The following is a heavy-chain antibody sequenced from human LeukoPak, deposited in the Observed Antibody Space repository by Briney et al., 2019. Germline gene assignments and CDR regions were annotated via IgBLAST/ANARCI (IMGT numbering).Heavy chain of an antibody. V-gene: IGHV4-39*01. CDR3: ATFCSSTSCYGMDV. CDR1: GGSISSSSSY. J-gene: IGHJ6*01. D-gene: IGHD2-2*01. CDR2: MDFIGST. Sequence: SETLSLTCTVSGGSISSSSSYWGWLRQPPGRGLEWLGSMDFIGSTYYNPSPKTRATISVDTSKNQCSLKLSSVTAADTAVYYCATFCSSTSCYGMDVWGQGTTVTVSS.